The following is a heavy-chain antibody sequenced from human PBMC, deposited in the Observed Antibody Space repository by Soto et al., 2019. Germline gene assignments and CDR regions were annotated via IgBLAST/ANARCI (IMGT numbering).Heavy chain of an antibody. CDR1: GCNISNYY. D-gene: IGHD5-18*01. V-gene: IGHV4-59*08. Sequence: PSETQSLTCLFSGCNISNYYWSWIRQPPGKGLEWIGYIYYSGSTNYNPSLTSRVTISVDTSKNQFSLKLSSVTAADTAVYYCARHRYSYGVYYFDYWGQGTLVTVSS. CDR3: ARHRYSYGVYYFDY. J-gene: IGHJ4*02. CDR2: IYYSGST.